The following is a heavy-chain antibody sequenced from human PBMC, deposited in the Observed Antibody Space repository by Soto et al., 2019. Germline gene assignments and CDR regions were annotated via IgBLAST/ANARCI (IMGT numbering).Heavy chain of an antibody. V-gene: IGHV3-15*01. J-gene: IGHJ4*02. CDR1: GFTFTTAW. D-gene: IGHD3-10*01. CDR2: IKTTTDGGTT. Sequence: EVQLVESGGGFVKPGGSLRLSCVASGFTFTTAWMSWVRQAPGKGLEWVGRIKTTTDGGTTDYAAPVKGRFTISRDDSENTVYLQMDSLKTEDTGVYYCTAGVPFDYWGQGTLHTVSS. CDR3: TAGVPFDY.